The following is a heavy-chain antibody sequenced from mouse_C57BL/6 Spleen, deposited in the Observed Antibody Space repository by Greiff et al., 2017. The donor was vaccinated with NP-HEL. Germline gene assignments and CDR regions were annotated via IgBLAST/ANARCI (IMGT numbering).Heavy chain of an antibody. J-gene: IGHJ2*01. Sequence: VKLMESGPGLVQPSQSLSITCTVSGFSLTSYGVHWVRQSPGKGLEWLGVIWSGGSTDYNAAFISRLSISKDNSKSQVFFKMNSLQADDTAIYYCARRDDYDEDYFDYWGQGTTLTVSS. CDR3: ARRDDYDEDYFDY. V-gene: IGHV2-2*01. CDR2: IWSGGST. D-gene: IGHD2-4*01. CDR1: GFSLTSYG.